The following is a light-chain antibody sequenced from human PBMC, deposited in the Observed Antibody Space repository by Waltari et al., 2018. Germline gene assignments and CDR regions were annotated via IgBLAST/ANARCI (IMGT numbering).Light chain of an antibody. V-gene: IGLV1-44*01. CDR3: AAWDDSLNGRV. Sequence: QSVLTQPPSASGTPGQGVTVSCSGSSSNIGRNGVSWYQQVPGTAPKLLIHTDNQRPSGVPDRFSGFQSGTSASLAISGLQSEGEAHDYCAAWDDSLNGRVFGGGTKVTVL. J-gene: IGLJ3*02. CDR1: SSNIGRNG. CDR2: TDN.